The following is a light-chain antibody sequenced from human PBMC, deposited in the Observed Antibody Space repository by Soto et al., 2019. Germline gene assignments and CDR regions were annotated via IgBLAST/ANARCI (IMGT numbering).Light chain of an antibody. CDR3: CSYAGSYTLV. CDR1: SSDVGGSNY. Sequence: QSALTQPRSVSGSPGQSVTISCTGTSSDVGGSNYVSWYQQHPGKAPKLMIYDVSKRPSGVPDRFSGSKSGNTASLTISGLQAEDEADYYCCSYAGSYTLVFGGGT. CDR2: DVS. J-gene: IGLJ2*01. V-gene: IGLV2-11*01.